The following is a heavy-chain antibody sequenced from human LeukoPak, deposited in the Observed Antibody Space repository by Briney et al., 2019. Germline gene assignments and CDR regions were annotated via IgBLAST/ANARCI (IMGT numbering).Heavy chain of an antibody. V-gene: IGHV1-2*04. CDR3: ARDLGSSSWSVIGHRSYNYCFDY. CDR2: INPNSGGT. J-gene: IGHJ4*02. Sequence: ASVKVSCKASGYTFTGYYIHWVRQAPGQGLEWMGWINPNSGGTNYAQKFRGWVTMTRDTSISTAYMELSRLRSDDTAVFYCARDLGSSSWSVIGHRSYNYCFDYWGQGTLVTVSS. CDR1: GYTFTGYY. D-gene: IGHD6-13*01.